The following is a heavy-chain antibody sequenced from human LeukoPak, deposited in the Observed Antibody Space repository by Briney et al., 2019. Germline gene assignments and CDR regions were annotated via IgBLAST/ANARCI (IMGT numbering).Heavy chain of an antibody. V-gene: IGHV3-21*04. CDR3: AKDPSATIFGVPYFDY. CDR1: GFTFSSYS. CDR2: ISSSSSYI. Sequence: GGSLRLSCAASGFTFSSYSMNWVRQAPGKGLEWVSSISSSSSYIYYADSVKGRFTISRDNSKNTLYLQMNSLRAEDTAVYYCAKDPSATIFGVPYFDYWGQGTPVTVSS. J-gene: IGHJ4*02. D-gene: IGHD3-3*01.